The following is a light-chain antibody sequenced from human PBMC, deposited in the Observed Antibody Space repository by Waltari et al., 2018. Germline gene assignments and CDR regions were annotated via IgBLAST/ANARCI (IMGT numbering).Light chain of an antibody. CDR3: QQYHSSPYL. CDR1: QSVFAKNKNY. CDR2: WAV. J-gene: IGKJ3*01. Sequence: DIVVTQSPDSLAVSLGERATINCKSRQSVFAKNKNYLAWYQQKPGQAPKLLIFWAVTRESGVPDRFSGSGSGTDFTLTINSLQAEDVAVYFCQQYHSSPYLFGPGTKVEIK. V-gene: IGKV4-1*01.